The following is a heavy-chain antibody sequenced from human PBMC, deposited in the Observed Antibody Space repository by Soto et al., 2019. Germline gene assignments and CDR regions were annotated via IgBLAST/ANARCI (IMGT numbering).Heavy chain of an antibody. V-gene: IGHV3-33*01. D-gene: IGHD5-18*01. Sequence: GGSLRLSCAASGFTFSIYGMHWVRLAPGKGLEWVAAIWYDGTNKYYADSVKGRFTISRDNSKNTLYLQMNSLRAEETAVYYCARAGLGQLSFHFDYWGQGTLVTVSS. CDR3: ARAGLGQLSFHFDY. CDR2: IWYDGTNK. CDR1: GFTFSIYG. J-gene: IGHJ4*02.